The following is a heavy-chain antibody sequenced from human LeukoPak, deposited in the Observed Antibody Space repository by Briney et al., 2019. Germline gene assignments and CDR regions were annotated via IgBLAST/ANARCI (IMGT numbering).Heavy chain of an antibody. CDR1: GFTFSSYW. CDR2: IKQDGSEK. D-gene: IGHD3-10*01. CDR3: AKIGYGSGSAVDY. J-gene: IGHJ4*02. Sequence: GGSLRLSCAASGFTFSSYWMSWVRQAPGKGLEWVANIKQDGSEKYYVDSVKGRFTISRDNSKNSLYLQMNSLRTEDTALYYCAKIGYGSGSAVDYWGQGTLVTVSS. V-gene: IGHV3-7*03.